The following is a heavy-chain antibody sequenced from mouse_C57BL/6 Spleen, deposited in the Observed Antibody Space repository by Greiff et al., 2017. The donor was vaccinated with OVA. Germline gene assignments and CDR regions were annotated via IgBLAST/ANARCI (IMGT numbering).Heavy chain of an antibody. Sequence: VQVVESGAELARPGASVKLSCKASGYTFTSYGISWVKQRTGQGLEWIGEIYPRSGNTYYNEKFKGKATLTADKSSSTAYMELRSLTSEDSAVYFCARVGTTVVATDWYFDVWGTGTTVTVSS. V-gene: IGHV1-81*01. CDR1: GYTFTSYG. CDR3: ARVGTTVVATDWYFDV. J-gene: IGHJ1*03. D-gene: IGHD1-1*01. CDR2: IYPRSGNT.